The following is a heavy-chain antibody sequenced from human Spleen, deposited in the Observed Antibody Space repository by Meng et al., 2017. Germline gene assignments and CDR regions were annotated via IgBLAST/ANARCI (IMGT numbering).Heavy chain of an antibody. J-gene: IGHJ4*02. CDR3: TWDDKAVSDY. Sequence: EVHLVGSGGGLVKPGGSLRLSCAASGFTFNNAWMNWVRQAAGKGLEWVGRIKSNTDGGTAEYAAPVTGRFTISRDDSKSTLYLQMSGLRIDDTGVYYCTWDDKAVSDYWGQGTLVTVSS. CDR1: GFTFNNAW. D-gene: IGHD1-26*01. V-gene: IGHV3-15*01. CDR2: IKSNTDGGTA.